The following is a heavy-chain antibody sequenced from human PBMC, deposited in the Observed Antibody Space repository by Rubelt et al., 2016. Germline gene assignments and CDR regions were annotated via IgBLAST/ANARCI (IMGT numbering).Heavy chain of an antibody. CDR2: VSYDGSNK. D-gene: IGHD2-2*01. CDR3: AREITPADLD. V-gene: IGHV3-30*04. CDR1: GFTFSSYA. Sequence: QVQLVESGGGVVQPGRSLRLSCAASGFTFSSYAMHWVRQAPGKGLEWVAGVSYDGSNKYYADPVKGRFTISRDNSKNTLYLQMNSLRAEDTAVYYCAREITPADLDWGQGTLVTVSS. J-gene: IGHJ4*02.